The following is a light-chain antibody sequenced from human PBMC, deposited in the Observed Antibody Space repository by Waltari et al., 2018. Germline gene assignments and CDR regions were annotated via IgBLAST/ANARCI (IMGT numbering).Light chain of an antibody. CDR3: QSYDTSLMSVV. Sequence: QSVLTQPPSVSGAPGQRVTIPCTGSGSNLGAGTDVPWYQQLPRAAPKLLIYGSTSRPLGVPDRFFGSTSGTSASLAITGLQAEDEADYYCQSYDTSLMSVVFGGGTKLTVL. J-gene: IGLJ3*02. V-gene: IGLV1-40*01. CDR2: GST. CDR1: GSNLGAGTD.